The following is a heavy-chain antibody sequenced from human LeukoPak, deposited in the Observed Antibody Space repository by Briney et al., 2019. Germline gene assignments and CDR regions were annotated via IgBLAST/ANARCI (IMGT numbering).Heavy chain of an antibody. V-gene: IGHV3-48*03. CDR2: ISSSGSTL. CDR3: ARRGIQLWPHDDY. CDR1: GFTFSGYE. J-gene: IGHJ4*02. Sequence: PGWSLRLSCTVSGFTFSGYEMNWVRQAAGKGLEWVSYISSSGSTLFYADSVKGRCPISRDNAKGSLYLQVYSLRAEDTAVYYCARRGIQLWPHDDYWGQGTLVTVSS. D-gene: IGHD5-18*01.